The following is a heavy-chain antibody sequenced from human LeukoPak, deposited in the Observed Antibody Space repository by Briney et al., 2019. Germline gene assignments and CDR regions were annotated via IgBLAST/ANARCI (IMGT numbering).Heavy chain of an antibody. V-gene: IGHV3-23*01. CDR1: GFTLSRYG. Sequence: GGSLRLSCEVSGFTLSRYGMSWVRQAPGKGLEWGSGIRGSDGGTDYAESVKGRFSISRDNSKNTVYLQMNSLRAEDTAVYSCVKSLTGDFDYWGQGNLVTVSS. CDR3: VKSLTGDFDY. CDR2: IRGSDGGT. D-gene: IGHD7-27*01. J-gene: IGHJ4*02.